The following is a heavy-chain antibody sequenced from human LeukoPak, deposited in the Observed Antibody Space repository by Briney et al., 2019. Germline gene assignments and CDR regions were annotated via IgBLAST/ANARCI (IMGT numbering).Heavy chain of an antibody. V-gene: IGHV3-7*01. J-gene: IGHJ4*02. CDR3: ARDPAQPKFYDILTGPSLFDY. D-gene: IGHD3-9*01. CDR1: GFTFSSYW. CDR2: IKQDGSEK. Sequence: PGGSLRLSCAASGFTFSSYWMSWVRQAPGKGLEWVANIKQDGSEKYYVDSVKGRFTISRDNSKNTLYLQMNSLRAEDTAVYYCARDPAQPKFYDILTGPSLFDYWGQGTLVTVSS.